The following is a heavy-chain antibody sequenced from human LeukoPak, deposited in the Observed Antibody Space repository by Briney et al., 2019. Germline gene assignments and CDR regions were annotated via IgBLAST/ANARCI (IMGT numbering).Heavy chain of an antibody. CDR2: ISDYNGNT. Sequence: ASVNVSCKASGYTFTSYGMSWVRQAPGQGLEWMGWISDYNGNTNYAQKLQGRVTMTTDTSTTTAYMELRSLSSDDTAVYYCARGRLGYCSGGSCSDFDYWGQGTLVSVSS. CDR1: GYTFTSYG. V-gene: IGHV1-18*01. J-gene: IGHJ4*02. CDR3: ARGRLGYCSGGSCSDFDY. D-gene: IGHD2-15*01.